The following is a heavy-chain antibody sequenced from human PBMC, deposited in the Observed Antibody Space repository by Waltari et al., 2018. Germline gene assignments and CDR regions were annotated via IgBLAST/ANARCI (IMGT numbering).Heavy chain of an antibody. D-gene: IGHD2-15*01. CDR2: INPSGGST. CDR3: ARDRVGVVAAAPDWYFEL. CDR1: GYTFTSYY. V-gene: IGHV1-46*01. J-gene: IGHJ2*01. Sequence: QVQLVQSGAEVKKPGASVKVSCKASGYTFTSYYMHWVRQAPGQGLEWMGIINPSGGSTRDAQKVQGRVTRTRDTSTSTVDMELRSLRAEDTAVYYCARDRVGVVAAAPDWYFELWGRGTLVTVSS.